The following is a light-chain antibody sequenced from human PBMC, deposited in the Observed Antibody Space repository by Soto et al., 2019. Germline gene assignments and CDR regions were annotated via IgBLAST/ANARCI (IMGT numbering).Light chain of an antibody. J-gene: IGKJ2*01. CDR3: QQYESTPPT. CDR1: QSVLYSSNNKNY. Sequence: DIVMTQSPDSLAVSLGERATINCKSSQSVLYSSNNKNYLAWYQQRPGQPPKLHIYWASTRESGVPDRFSGRGSWTDFTLTITSLQAEDVAVYYCQQYESTPPTFGQGTKLEIK. V-gene: IGKV4-1*01. CDR2: WAS.